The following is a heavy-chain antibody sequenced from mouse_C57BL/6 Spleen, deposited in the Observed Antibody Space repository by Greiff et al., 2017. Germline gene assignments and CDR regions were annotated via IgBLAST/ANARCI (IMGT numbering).Heavy chain of an antibody. V-gene: IGHV1-80*01. D-gene: IGHD2-1*01. CDR1: GYAFSSYW. J-gene: IGHJ3*01. Sequence: QVQLQQSGAELVKPGASVKISCKASGYAFSSYWMNWVKQRPGKGLEWIGQIYPGDGDTNYNGKLKGKATLTADKSSSTAYMHLSSLTSEDSSVYFWARRDYGNLFAYWGQGTLVTVAA. CDR2: IYPGDGDT. CDR3: ARRDYGNLFAY.